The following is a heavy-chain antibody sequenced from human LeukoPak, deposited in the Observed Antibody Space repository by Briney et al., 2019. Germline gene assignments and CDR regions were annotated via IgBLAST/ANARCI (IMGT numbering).Heavy chain of an antibody. CDR3: ALWFGELAGNAFDI. CDR1: GYTFTSYA. D-gene: IGHD3-10*01. CDR2: INAGNGNT. J-gene: IGHJ3*02. V-gene: IGHV1-3*01. Sequence: ASVKVSCKASGYTFTSYAMHWVRQAPGQRLEWMGWINAGNGNTKYSQEFQGRVTITRDTSISTAYMELSRLRSDDTAVYYCALWFGELAGNAFDIWGQGTMVTVSS.